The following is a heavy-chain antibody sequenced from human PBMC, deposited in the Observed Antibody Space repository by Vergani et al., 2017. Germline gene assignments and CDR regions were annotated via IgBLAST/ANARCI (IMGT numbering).Heavy chain of an antibody. CDR2: ISYSGST. V-gene: IGHV4-30-4*08. J-gene: IGHJ4*02. D-gene: IGHD6-19*01. CDR3: ARQRPGSGWSPGDFDD. CDR1: GGSISSDNYY. Sequence: QVQLQESGPGLVKPSQTLSLTCTVSGGSISSDNYYWSWIRQPPGKGLEWIGCISYSGSTNYNPSLKSRPHISVDTSKNQFSLNLSSVTATDTAVYYCARQRPGSGWSPGDFDDWGQGILVTVSS.